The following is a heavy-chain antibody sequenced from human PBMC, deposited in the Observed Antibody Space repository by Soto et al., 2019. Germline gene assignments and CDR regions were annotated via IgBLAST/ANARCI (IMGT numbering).Heavy chain of an antibody. CDR3: ARSRYYDSSGVDY. V-gene: IGHV4-31*03. CDR2: IYYSGST. Sequence: PSETLSLTCTVSGDSISSDGYYWSWIRQHPGKGLEWIGYIYYSGSTFYNPSLKRRVTISRDTSQNQFSLKLSSVTAADTAVYYCARSRYYDSSGVDYWGQGARVTVSS. J-gene: IGHJ4*02. CDR1: GDSISSDGYY. D-gene: IGHD3-22*01.